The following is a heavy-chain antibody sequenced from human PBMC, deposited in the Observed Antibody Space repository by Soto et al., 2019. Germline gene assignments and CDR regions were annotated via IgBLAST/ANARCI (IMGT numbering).Heavy chain of an antibody. CDR1: GYSFTSFW. J-gene: IGHJ4*02. Sequence: GESLKISCQGSGYSFTSFWIGWVRQMPGKGLEWMGIIHPADSDTRYSPSFQGQVTISADKSISTAYLQWNSLKASDTAMYYCARQRAWNDAFDFWGQGILVTGSS. CDR3: ARQRAWNDAFDF. CDR2: IHPADSDT. D-gene: IGHD1-1*01. V-gene: IGHV5-51*01.